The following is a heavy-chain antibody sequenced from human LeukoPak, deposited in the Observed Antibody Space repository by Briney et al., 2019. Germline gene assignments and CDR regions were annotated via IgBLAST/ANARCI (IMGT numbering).Heavy chain of an antibody. V-gene: IGHV3-23*01. CDR1: GFTFSSYA. CDR2: ISGSGGST. CDR3: ASDPPTTVTTFGDY. Sequence: PGVSLRLSCAASGFTFSSYAMSWVRQAPGKGLEWVSAISGSGGSTYYADSVKGRFTISRDNSKNTLSLQMNSLRAEDTAVYYCASDPPTTVTTFGDYWGQGTLVTVSS. J-gene: IGHJ4*02. D-gene: IGHD4-17*01.